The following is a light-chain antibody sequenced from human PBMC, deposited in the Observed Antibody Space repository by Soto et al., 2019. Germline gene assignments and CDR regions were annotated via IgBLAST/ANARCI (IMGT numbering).Light chain of an antibody. CDR1: QSVGSY. V-gene: IGKV3-11*01. CDR2: DAS. J-gene: IGKJ5*01. CDR3: QQRKNWPPIT. Sequence: EVVLTQSPATLSLSPGERATLSCRASQSVGSYLAWFHQKPGQAPRLLIYDASNRAPGIPARFSGSGSGTDFTLTISILDPEDFGVYYCQQRKNWPPITFGQGTRLEIK.